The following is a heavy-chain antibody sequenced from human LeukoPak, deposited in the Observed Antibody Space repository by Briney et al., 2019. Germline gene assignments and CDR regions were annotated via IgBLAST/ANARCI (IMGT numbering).Heavy chain of an antibody. J-gene: IGHJ5*02. V-gene: IGHV1-24*01. CDR2: FDPEDGET. CDR3: ATAPPGVVITTRRLWFDP. D-gene: IGHD3-22*01. Sequence: GASVKVSCKVSGYTLTELSMHWVRQAPGKGLEWMGGFDPEDGETIYAQKFQGRVTMTEDTSTDTAYMELSSLRSEDTAVYYCATAPPGVVITTRRLWFDPWGQGTLVTVSS. CDR1: GYTLTELS.